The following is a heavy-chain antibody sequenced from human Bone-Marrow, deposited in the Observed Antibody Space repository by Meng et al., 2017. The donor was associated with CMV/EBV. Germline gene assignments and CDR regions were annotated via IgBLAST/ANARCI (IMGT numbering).Heavy chain of an antibody. V-gene: IGHV4-38-2*02. CDR3: ARVRSEYSGYYLFDY. CDR2: ISHSGYA. J-gene: IGHJ4*02. Sequence: GSLRLSCTVSDSSISIHYFWAWIRQSPEEGLEWIGTISHSGYAYYNPSLMSRVTMSVDTSKSQFSLRVNSVTAADTALYYCARVRSEYSGYYLFDYWGQGTLVTVSS. CDR1: DSSISIHYF. D-gene: IGHD3-22*01.